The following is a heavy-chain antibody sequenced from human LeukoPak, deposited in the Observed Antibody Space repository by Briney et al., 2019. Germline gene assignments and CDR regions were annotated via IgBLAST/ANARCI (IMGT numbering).Heavy chain of an antibody. CDR3: ARYSGSGYYTLYFDY. J-gene: IGHJ4*02. CDR2: IIPILGIA. D-gene: IGHD3-3*01. Sequence: ASVKVSCKASGGTFSSYAISWVRQAPGQGLEWMGRIIPILGIANYAQKFQGRVTITADESTSTAYMELSSLRSEDTAVYYCARYSGSGYYTLYFDYWGQGTLVTVSS. V-gene: IGHV1-69*04. CDR1: GGTFSSYA.